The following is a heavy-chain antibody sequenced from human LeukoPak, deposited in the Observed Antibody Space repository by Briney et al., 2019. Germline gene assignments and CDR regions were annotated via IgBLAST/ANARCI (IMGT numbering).Heavy chain of an antibody. CDR3: AKELYYDSSGFYFY. CDR2: ISGSGGST. J-gene: IGHJ4*02. D-gene: IGHD3-22*01. V-gene: IGHV3-23*01. CDR1: GFTFSSYA. Sequence: GGSLRLSCAASGFTFSSYAMSWVRQAPGKGLEWVSAISGSGGSTYYADSVKGRFTISRDNPKNTLYLQMNSLRAEDTAVYFCAKELYYDSSGFYFYWGQGTLVTVSS.